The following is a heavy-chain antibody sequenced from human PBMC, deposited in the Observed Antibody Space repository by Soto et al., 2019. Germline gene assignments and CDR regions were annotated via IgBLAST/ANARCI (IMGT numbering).Heavy chain of an antibody. Sequence: SETLSLTCAVSGGSISSGGYSWSWIRRPPGKGLEWIGYIYHSGSTNYNPSLKSRVTISVDTSKNQFSLKLTSVTAADTALYYCARDKITGLFDYWGQGTLVTVSS. V-gene: IGHV4-30-2*01. D-gene: IGHD2-8*02. CDR3: ARDKITGLFDY. CDR1: GGSISSGGYS. CDR2: IYHSGST. J-gene: IGHJ4*02.